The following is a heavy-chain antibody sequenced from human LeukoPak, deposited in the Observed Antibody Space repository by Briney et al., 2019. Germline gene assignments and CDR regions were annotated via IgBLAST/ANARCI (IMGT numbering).Heavy chain of an antibody. CDR1: GYSFTDHS. V-gene: IGHV1-2*02. CDR2: INPKNGDT. CDR3: AMILYATGSPTYYLDY. Sequence: GASVKVSCKASGYSFTDHSMHWVRQAPGQGLEWTGWINPKNGDTNYAQNFQGRVTMTRDTSISTVYMEVSWLRSDDTAVYYCAMILYATGSPTYYLDYWGQGTLVTVSP. J-gene: IGHJ4*02. D-gene: IGHD2-8*01.